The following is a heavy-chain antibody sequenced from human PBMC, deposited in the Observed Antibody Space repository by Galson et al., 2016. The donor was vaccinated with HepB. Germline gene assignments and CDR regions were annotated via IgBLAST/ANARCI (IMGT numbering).Heavy chain of an antibody. V-gene: IGHV3-23*01. J-gene: IGHJ4*02. D-gene: IGHD3-9*01. CDR1: GFALGGYA. Sequence: SLRLSCAASGFALGGYAMSWVRQAPGKGLEWVSGISGSGGSTYYADSVTGRFSISRDNLKNTVDLQMNSLRAEDTAVYYCAKGFGATYYDILTGNDGWGQGTLVTVSS. CDR2: ISGSGGST. CDR3: AKGFGATYYDILTGNDG.